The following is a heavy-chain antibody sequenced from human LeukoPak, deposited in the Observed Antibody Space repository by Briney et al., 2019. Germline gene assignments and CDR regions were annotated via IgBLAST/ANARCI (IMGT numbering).Heavy chain of an antibody. CDR2: ISSSSSYT. CDR1: GFTFSDYY. Sequence: GGSLRLSCAASGFTFSDYYMSWIRQAPGKGLEWVSYISSSSSYTNYADSVKGRFTISRDNSKNTLYLQMNSLRAEDTAVYYCAKDTAAAGIGYFQHWGQGTLVTVSS. V-gene: IGHV3-11*06. J-gene: IGHJ1*01. CDR3: AKDTAAAGIGYFQH. D-gene: IGHD6-13*01.